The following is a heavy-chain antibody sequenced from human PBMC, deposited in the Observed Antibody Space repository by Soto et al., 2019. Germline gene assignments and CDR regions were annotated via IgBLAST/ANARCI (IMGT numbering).Heavy chain of an antibody. Sequence: PSETLSLTCAVSGGSISSRNWWNWVRQPPGKGLEWIGKIYHSGSTNYNPSLKSRVTISSDTSKNQFSLKLSSVTAADTAVYYCASTYSADYVPYFDYWGQGTLVTVSS. CDR2: IYHSGST. CDR3: ASTYSADYVPYFDY. CDR1: GGSISSRNW. V-gene: IGHV4-4*02. J-gene: IGHJ4*02. D-gene: IGHD4-17*01.